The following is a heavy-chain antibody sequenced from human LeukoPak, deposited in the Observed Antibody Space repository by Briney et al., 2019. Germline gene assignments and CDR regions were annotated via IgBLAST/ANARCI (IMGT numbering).Heavy chain of an antibody. D-gene: IGHD6-19*01. Sequence: GASVKVSCKASGYTFTTNYIHWVRQAPGQGLEWMGIINPSGGRTSNAQNFQGRVTMTRDTSTTTVYMELSSLRSEDTAVYYCARRAGQWYFDLWGRGTLVTVSS. J-gene: IGHJ2*01. CDR3: ARRAGQWYFDL. V-gene: IGHV1-46*01. CDR2: INPSGGRT. CDR1: GYTFTTNY.